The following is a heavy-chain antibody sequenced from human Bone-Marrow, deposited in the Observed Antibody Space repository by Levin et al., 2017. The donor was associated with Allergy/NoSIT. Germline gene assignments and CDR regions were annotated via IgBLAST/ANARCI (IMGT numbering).Heavy chain of an antibody. J-gene: IGHJ3*02. CDR1: GYSFTSYW. CDR2: IYPGDSDT. CDR3: ARFSRRGPLGWSGYYTPGAFDI. Sequence: GESLKISCKGSGYSFTSYWIGWVRQMPGKGLEWMGIIYPGDSDTRYSPSFQGQVTISADKSISTAYLQWSSLKASDTAMYYCARFSRRGPLGWSGYYTPGAFDIWGQGTMVTVSS. V-gene: IGHV5-51*01. D-gene: IGHD3-3*01.